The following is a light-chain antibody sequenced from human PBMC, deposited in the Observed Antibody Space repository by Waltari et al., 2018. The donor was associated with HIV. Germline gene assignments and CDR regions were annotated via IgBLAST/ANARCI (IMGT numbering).Light chain of an antibody. V-gene: IGLV1-51*02. CDR2: ENN. CDR1: SSNIGNHY. Sequence: QSVLTQPPSVSAAPGQKVIISCSGSSSNIGNHYVSWYQHHPGTAPKLLIYENNKRPSGIPDRFSGSKSGTSATLGITGLQTGDEADYYCETWDSSLSAGVFGGGTKLTVL. J-gene: IGLJ2*01. CDR3: ETWDSSLSAGV.